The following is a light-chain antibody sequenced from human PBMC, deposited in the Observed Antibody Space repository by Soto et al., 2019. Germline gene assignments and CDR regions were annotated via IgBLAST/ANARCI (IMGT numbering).Light chain of an antibody. CDR2: GAS. J-gene: IGKJ2*01. CDR1: QSVSSN. V-gene: IGKV3-15*01. Sequence: EIVMTRSPATLSVSPGERATLSCRASQSVSSNLAWYQQKPGQAPRLLIYGASTRATGIPARFSGSGSGTEFTLTISSLQSEDFAVYYCQQYNKWPPYTFGQGTKLEIK. CDR3: QQYNKWPPYT.